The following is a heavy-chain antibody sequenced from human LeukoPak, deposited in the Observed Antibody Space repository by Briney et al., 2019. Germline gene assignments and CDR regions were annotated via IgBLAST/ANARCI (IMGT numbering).Heavy chain of an antibody. D-gene: IGHD2-15*01. Sequence: SETLSLTCSVSGGSINNYWWNWIRQPPGKGLEWIGYIYYSGSTSCNPSLKSRLTISVDTSLNQFSLKLNSVTAADTAVYYCARYCSGGDCYSKALDYWGQGILVTVSS. CDR2: IYYSGST. CDR3: ARYCSGGDCYSKALDY. J-gene: IGHJ4*02. CDR1: GGSINNYW. V-gene: IGHV4-59*01.